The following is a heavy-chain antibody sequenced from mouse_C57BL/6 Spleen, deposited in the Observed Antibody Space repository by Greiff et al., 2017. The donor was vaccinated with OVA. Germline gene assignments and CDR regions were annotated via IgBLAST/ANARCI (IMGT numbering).Heavy chain of an antibody. CDR2: IWRGGST. CDR3: AKKYGCYAKDY. Sequence: VQLQESGPGLVQPSQSLSLTCTVSGFSLTSYGVHWVRQSPGKGLEWLGVIWRGGSTDYNADFMSRLSITKDNSKSQVFFKMNSLRSDDTAIYYCAKKYGCYAKDYWGQGTAVTVSS. V-gene: IGHV2-5*01. J-gene: IGHJ4*01. D-gene: IGHD2-10*02. CDR1: GFSLTSYG.